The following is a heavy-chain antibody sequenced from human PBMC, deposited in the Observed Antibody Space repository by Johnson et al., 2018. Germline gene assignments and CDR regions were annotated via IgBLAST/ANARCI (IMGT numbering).Heavy chain of an antibody. V-gene: IGHV3-15*07. CDR2: IKSKTDGGTT. J-gene: IGHJ3*02. Sequence: VQLVESGGGLVKPGGSLRLSCAASGFTFSNAWMNWVRQAPGKGLEWVGRIKSKTDGGTTDYAAPVKGRFTISRDDSETTLYLQMNSLKTEDTAVYYCTRRIATAGMGIAFDIWGQGTMVTVSS. D-gene: IGHD6-13*01. CDR1: GFTFSNAW. CDR3: TRRIATAGMGIAFDI.